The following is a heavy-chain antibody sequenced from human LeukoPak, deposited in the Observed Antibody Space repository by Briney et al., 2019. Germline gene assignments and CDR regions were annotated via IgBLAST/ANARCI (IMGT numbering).Heavy chain of an antibody. Sequence: SETLSLTCTVFGGSISSYYWSWIRQPAGKGLEWIGRIYTSGSTNYNPSLKSRVTMSVDTSKNQFSLKLSSVTAADTAVYYCARDPYYGSGSYYPSCAFDICGQGTMVTVSS. CDR2: IYTSGST. CDR1: GGSISSYY. J-gene: IGHJ3*02. V-gene: IGHV4-4*07. CDR3: ARDPYYGSGSYYPSCAFDI. D-gene: IGHD3-10*01.